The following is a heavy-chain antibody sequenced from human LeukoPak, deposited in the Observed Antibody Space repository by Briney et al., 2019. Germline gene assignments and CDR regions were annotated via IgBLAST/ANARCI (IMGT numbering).Heavy chain of an antibody. J-gene: IGHJ4*02. D-gene: IGHD3-10*01. Sequence: PSETLSLTCTVSGGSISSYYWSWIRQPPGKGLEWIGYIYYSGSTDYNPSLKSRVTMSVDTSKNQFSLKLSSVTAADTAVYYCARNPYGSGSYFDYWGQGTLVTVSS. CDR1: GGSISSYY. CDR3: ARNPYGSGSYFDY. V-gene: IGHV4-59*12. CDR2: IYYSGST.